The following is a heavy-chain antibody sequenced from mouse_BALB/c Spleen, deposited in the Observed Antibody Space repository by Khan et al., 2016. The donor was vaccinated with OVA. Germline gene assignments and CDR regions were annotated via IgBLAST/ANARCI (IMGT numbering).Heavy chain of an antibody. Sequence: EVELVESGGGLVQPGGSRKLSCAASGFTFIDYGMAWVRQTPGKGPEWIAFISSVAYSIYYADTVTGRFTLSRENAQNTLYLEMSSRRSDDTAMYYCARGGFAYWGQGTLVTVSA. CDR2: ISSVAYSI. V-gene: IGHV5-15*02. CDR3: ARGGFAY. CDR1: GFTFIDYG. J-gene: IGHJ3*01.